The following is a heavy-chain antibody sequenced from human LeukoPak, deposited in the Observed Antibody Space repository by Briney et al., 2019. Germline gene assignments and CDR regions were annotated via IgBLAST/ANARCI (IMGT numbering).Heavy chain of an antibody. Sequence: SETLSLTCSVWGVSVTKDFFWGWVRQPPGKELEWIGSFCLGRDTYYRPSLKSRVTISVDTSKNQFSLNLNSVTSADTAVYYCARCASISLEPGGFIYHCGHGTLVTVSS. V-gene: IGHV4-38-2*02. J-gene: IGHJ5*02. CDR3: ARCASISLEPGGFIYH. D-gene: IGHD2-2*01. CDR1: GVSVTKDFF. CDR2: FCLGRDT.